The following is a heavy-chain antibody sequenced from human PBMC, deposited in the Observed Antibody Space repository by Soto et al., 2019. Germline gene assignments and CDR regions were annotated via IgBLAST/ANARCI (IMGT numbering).Heavy chain of an antibody. J-gene: IGHJ1*01. CDR1: GFTFSSYC. CDR2: IWFDGINI. Sequence: PGGSLRLSCVASGFTFSSYCMHWVRQAPGKGLEWVAIIWFDGININYVEFVKGRFTISRDNSKNTLYLQMNSLRVEDTAVYYCPTEIGDYSFEHWGQGTLVTVCS. CDR3: PTEIGDYSFEH. D-gene: IGHD2-21*02. V-gene: IGHV3-33*01.